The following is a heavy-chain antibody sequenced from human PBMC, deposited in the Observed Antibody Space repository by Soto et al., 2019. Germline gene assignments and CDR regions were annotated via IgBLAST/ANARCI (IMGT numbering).Heavy chain of an antibody. CDR3: ARDPRDGLGHFDY. CDR1: GDSSGDYH. CDR2: VHYGGGT. Sequence: PSETLSLTCTVSGDSSGDYHWSWIRQLPGKALEWIGCVHYGGGTIYNPSLRSRVIVSEDTSKNQFFLKLTSVTAADTAVYYCARDPRDGLGHFDYWGLGILVTVSS. J-gene: IGHJ4*02. V-gene: IGHV4-31*03.